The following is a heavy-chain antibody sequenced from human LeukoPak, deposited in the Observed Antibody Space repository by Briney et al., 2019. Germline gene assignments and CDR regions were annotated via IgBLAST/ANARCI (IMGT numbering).Heavy chain of an antibody. Sequence: PGGPLRLSCAASGFTFSSYAMSWVRQAPGEGLEWVSAISGSGGSTYYADSVKGRFTISRDNSKNTLYLQVNSLRAEDTAVYYCALIVGATLYWGQGTLVTVSS. V-gene: IGHV3-23*01. CDR2: ISGSGGST. J-gene: IGHJ4*02. D-gene: IGHD1-26*01. CDR3: ALIVGATLY. CDR1: GFTFSSYA.